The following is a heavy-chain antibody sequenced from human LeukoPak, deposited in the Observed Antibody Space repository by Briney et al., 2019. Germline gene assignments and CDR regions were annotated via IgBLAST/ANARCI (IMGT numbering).Heavy chain of an antibody. J-gene: IGHJ3*02. D-gene: IGHD3-9*01. CDR1: GGSISSYY. CDR3: ATTYYDILTGYWHDAFDI. Sequence: SETLSLTCTVSGGSISSYYWSWIRQPPGKGLEWSGYIYYSGSTNYNPSPKSRVTISVDTSKNQFSLKLSSVTAADTAVYYCATTYYDILTGYWHDAFDIWGQGTMVTVSS. V-gene: IGHV4-59*08. CDR2: IYYSGST.